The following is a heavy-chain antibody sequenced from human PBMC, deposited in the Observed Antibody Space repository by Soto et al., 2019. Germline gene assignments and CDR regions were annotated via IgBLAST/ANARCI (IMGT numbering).Heavy chain of an antibody. CDR3: TPSGVFWSGYYKALDY. D-gene: IGHD3-3*01. Sequence: PGGSLRLSCTASGFTFGDYAMSWFRQAPGKXLEWVGFIRSKAYGGTTEYAASVKGRFTISRDDSKSIAYLQMNSLKTEDTAVYYCTPSGVFWSGYYKALDYWGQGTLVTVSS. V-gene: IGHV3-49*03. CDR2: IRSKAYGGTT. CDR1: GFTFGDYA. J-gene: IGHJ4*02.